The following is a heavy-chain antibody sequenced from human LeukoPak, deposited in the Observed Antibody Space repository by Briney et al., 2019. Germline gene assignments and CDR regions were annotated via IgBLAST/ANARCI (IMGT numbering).Heavy chain of an antibody. CDR1: GFTFSSYG. CDR2: IWYDGSNK. J-gene: IGHJ6*02. D-gene: IGHD3-22*01. V-gene: IGHV3-33*01. Sequence: GGSLRLSCAASGFTFSSYGMHWACQAPGKGLEWVAVIWYDGSNKCYADSVKGRFTISRDNSKNTLYLQMNSLRAEDTAVYYCAREEYYYDSSGYYYYYGMDVWGQGTTVTVSS. CDR3: AREEYYYDSSGYYYYYGMDV.